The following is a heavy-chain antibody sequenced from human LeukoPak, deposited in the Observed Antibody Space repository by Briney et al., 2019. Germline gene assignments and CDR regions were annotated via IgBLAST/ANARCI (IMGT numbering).Heavy chain of an antibody. CDR1: GGSISSSSYY. Sequence: SETLSLTCTVSGGSISSSSYYWGWIRQPPGKGLEWIGSIYYSGRTYYNPSLKSRVTISVDTSKNQFSLKLNSVTAADTAVYYCARDHLANLASRLFDPWGQGSLVTVSS. CDR3: ARDHLANLASRLFDP. CDR2: IYYSGRT. D-gene: IGHD3-3*01. J-gene: IGHJ5*02. V-gene: IGHV4-39*07.